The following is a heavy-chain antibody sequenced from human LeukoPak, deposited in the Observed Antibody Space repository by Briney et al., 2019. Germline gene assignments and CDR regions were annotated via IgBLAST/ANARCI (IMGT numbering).Heavy chain of an antibody. CDR3: ARTRLLSSYGMDV. Sequence: SVKVSCKASGGTFSSYAISWVRQAPGQGLEWMGRIIPILGIANYAQKFQGRVTITADKSTSTAYMELSSLRSEDTAVYYCARTRLLSSYGMDVWGQGTTVTVSS. V-gene: IGHV1-69*04. J-gene: IGHJ6*02. D-gene: IGHD2-2*01. CDR1: GGTFSSYA. CDR2: IIPILGIA.